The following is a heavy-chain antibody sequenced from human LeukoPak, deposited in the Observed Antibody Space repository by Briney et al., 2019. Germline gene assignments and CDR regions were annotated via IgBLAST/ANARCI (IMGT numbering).Heavy chain of an antibody. V-gene: IGHV4-39*01. Sequence: SETLSLTCTVSGGSISSSDYYWGWFRQPPGKGLEWIGSIYYGGSTYYNPSLKSRVTISVDTSMNQFSLKLSFVTTADTAVYYXAXALGYXXGXXXTXGYNWFDPWGQGTLVTVPS. J-gene: IGHJ5*02. D-gene: IGHD2-15*01. CDR1: GGSISSSDYY. CDR2: IYYGGST. CDR3: AXALGYXXGXXXTXGYNWFDP.